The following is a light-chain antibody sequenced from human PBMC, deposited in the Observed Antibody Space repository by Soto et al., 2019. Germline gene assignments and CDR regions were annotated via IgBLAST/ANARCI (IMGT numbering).Light chain of an antibody. CDR3: MEALQIPYT. CDR1: QSLLHSDGNSY. V-gene: IGKV2-28*01. J-gene: IGKJ5*01. Sequence: VMTQSPLSLSVRVGEPASISCRSSQSLLHSDGNSYLDWYLQKPGQSPKLLIYVTSNRASGVTDRFSGSGSGTHFTLEISRVEAEDVGVYYCMEALQIPYTSGQGTRMEI. CDR2: VTS.